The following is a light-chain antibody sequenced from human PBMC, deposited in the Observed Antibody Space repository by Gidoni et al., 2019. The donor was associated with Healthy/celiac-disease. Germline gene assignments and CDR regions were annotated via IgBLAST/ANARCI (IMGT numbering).Light chain of an antibody. CDR1: QSVSSN. CDR2: GAS. Sequence: IVMTQSPATLSVSPGERATLSCRASQSVSSNVAWYQQKPGQAPRLLIYGASTRATGIPARFSGSGSGTEFTLTISSLQSEDFAVYYCQQYNNWPFTFGGGTKVEIK. CDR3: QQYNNWPFT. J-gene: IGKJ4*01. V-gene: IGKV3-15*01.